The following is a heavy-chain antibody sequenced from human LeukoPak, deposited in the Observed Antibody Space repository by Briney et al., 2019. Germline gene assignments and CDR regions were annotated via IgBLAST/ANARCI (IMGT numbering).Heavy chain of an antibody. D-gene: IGHD6-19*01. CDR3: VKGGGDSSGWYYYYGMDV. CDR2: ITSTGHST. CDR1: GFTFSSYA. V-gene: IGHV3-64D*06. J-gene: IGHJ6*02. Sequence: PGGSLKLSCSASGFTFSSYAMHWVRQAPGKGLEYVSSITSTGHSTYYADSVKGRFTISRDNSQNTLYLQMSSLRAEDAAVYYCVKGGGDSSGWYYYYGMDVWGQGTPVTDSS.